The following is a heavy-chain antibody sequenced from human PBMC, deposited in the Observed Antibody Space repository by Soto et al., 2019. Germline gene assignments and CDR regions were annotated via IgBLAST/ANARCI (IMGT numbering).Heavy chain of an antibody. D-gene: IGHD6-6*01. CDR3: ARDRHNNFFDP. V-gene: IGHV4-31*03. CDR2: IYYSGST. Sequence: PSETLSLTCTVSGASMSSGGYYWTWIRQSPGKGLEWIGYIYYSGSTYYNPYLESRVAISLDASRSQFSLTLHSVTAADTAIYYYARDRHNNFFDPWGQRTLVTVS. J-gene: IGHJ5*02. CDR1: GASMSSGGYY.